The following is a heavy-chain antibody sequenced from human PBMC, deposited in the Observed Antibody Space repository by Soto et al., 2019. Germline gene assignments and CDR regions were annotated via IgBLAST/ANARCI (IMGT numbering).Heavy chain of an antibody. Sequence: PSETLSLTCTVSSGSISSHYWNWIRQPPGKGLEWIGNIYYSGSTNYNPSLKSRVTISVDTSKNQFSLELNSVTAADTAVYYCARDNGYSYGYTLDHWGQGTLVTVSS. D-gene: IGHD5-18*01. J-gene: IGHJ4*02. V-gene: IGHV4-59*11. CDR2: IYYSGST. CDR1: SGSISSHY. CDR3: ARDNGYSYGYTLDH.